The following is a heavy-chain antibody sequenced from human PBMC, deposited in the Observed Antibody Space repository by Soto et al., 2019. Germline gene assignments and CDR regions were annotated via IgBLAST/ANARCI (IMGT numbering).Heavy chain of an antibody. CDR1: GGSISSYY. D-gene: IGHD3-9*01. CDR3: ASQINDILTGYYPAHLDY. CDR2: IYYSGST. V-gene: IGHV4-59*08. Sequence: SETLSLTCTVSGGSISSYYWSWIRQPPGKGLEWIGYIYYSGSTNYNPSLKSRVTISVDTSKNQFSLKLSSVTAADTAVYYCASQINDILTGYYPAHLDYWGQGTLVTVSS. J-gene: IGHJ4*02.